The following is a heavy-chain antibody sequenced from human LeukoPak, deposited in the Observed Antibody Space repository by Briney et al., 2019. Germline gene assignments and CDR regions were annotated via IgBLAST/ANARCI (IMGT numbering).Heavy chain of an antibody. V-gene: IGHV4-59*01. J-gene: IGHJ6*02. CDR3: ARVSSSGWYDYYYYYGMDV. D-gene: IGHD6-19*01. CDR2: IHSSGST. Sequence: PSETLSLTCIVTGDSISSYFWSWIRQPPGEGLEWIGYIHSSGSTSYNPSLKSRVTISVDTSKNQFSLKLSSVTAADTAVYYCARVSSSGWYDYYYYYGMDVWGQGTTVTVSS. CDR1: GDSISSYF.